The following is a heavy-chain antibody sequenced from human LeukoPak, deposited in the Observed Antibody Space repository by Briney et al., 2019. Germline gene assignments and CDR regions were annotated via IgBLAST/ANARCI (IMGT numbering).Heavy chain of an antibody. CDR3: ARDQRAAHYYDSSGYGRNWFDP. CDR1: GFTFSSYG. Sequence: GGSLRLSCAASGFTFSSYGMSWVRQAPGKGLEWVSAISGSGGSTYYADSVKGRFTISRDNAKNSLYLQMNSLRAEDTAVYYCARDQRAAHYYDSSGYGRNWFDPWGQGTLVTVSS. J-gene: IGHJ5*02. D-gene: IGHD3-22*01. V-gene: IGHV3-23*01. CDR2: ISGSGGST.